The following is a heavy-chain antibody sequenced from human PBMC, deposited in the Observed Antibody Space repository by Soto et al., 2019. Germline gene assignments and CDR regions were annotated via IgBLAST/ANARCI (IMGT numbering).Heavy chain of an antibody. CDR2: ISYDGSNK. CDR3: ARDTGRRPSNFDY. J-gene: IGHJ4*02. CDR1: GFTFSSYA. D-gene: IGHD4-17*01. Sequence: ESGGGVVPPGRSLRLSCAASGFTFSSYAMHWVRQAPGKGLEWVAVISYDGSNKYYADSVKGRFTISRDNSKNTLYLQMNSLRAEDTAVYYCARDTGRRPSNFDYWGQGTLVTVSS. V-gene: IGHV3-30-3*01.